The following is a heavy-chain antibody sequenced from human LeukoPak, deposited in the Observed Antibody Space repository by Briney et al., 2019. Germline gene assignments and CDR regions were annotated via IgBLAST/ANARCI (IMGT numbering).Heavy chain of an antibody. CDR2: INPNSGGT. V-gene: IGHV1-2*02. CDR3: ARVGGRKTGTTLVY. Sequence: ASVKVSCKASGYTFTGYYMHWVRQAPGQGLEWMGWINPNSGGTNYAQKFQGRVTMTRDTFISTAYMELSRLRSDDTAVYYCARVGGRKTGTTLVYWGQGTLVTVSS. J-gene: IGHJ4*02. D-gene: IGHD1-7*01. CDR1: GYTFTGYY.